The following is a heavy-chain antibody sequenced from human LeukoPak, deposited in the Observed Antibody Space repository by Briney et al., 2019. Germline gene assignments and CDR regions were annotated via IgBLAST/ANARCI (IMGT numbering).Heavy chain of an antibody. CDR1: GFTFSGSP. CDR2: IRSRGNNYAT. D-gene: IGHD3-22*01. CDR3: TSLTYYYDNGGLLDWYFDL. J-gene: IGHJ2*01. Sequence: PGGSLRLSCAASGFTFSGSPVHWVRQASGKGLEWVGRIRSRGNNYATAYAASVKGRFTISRDDSKNTAYLQTNSLKTEDTAVYSCTSLTYYYDNGGLLDWYFDLWGRGTLVTVSS. V-gene: IGHV3-73*01.